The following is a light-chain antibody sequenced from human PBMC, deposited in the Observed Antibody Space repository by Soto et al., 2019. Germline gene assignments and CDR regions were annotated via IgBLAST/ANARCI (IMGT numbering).Light chain of an antibody. CDR2: DAS. Sequence: EIVLTQSPATLSVSPGERVTLSCRASQSVRSHLAWYRQRPGQAPRLLIYDASSRATGVPARFSGSGSGTEFALTISSLQSEDFAIYYCQQRSNWPPTFGQGTRLEIK. CDR3: QQRSNWPPT. CDR1: QSVRSH. V-gene: IGKV3-15*01. J-gene: IGKJ5*01.